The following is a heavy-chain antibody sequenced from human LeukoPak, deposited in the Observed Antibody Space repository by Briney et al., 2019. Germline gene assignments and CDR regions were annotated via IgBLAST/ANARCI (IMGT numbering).Heavy chain of an antibody. D-gene: IGHD1-26*01. J-gene: IGHJ4*02. CDR2: INHSGST. V-gene: IGHV4-34*01. CDR1: GGSSSGYY. CDR3: ARIGRSGSYVDY. Sequence: SETLSLTCAVYGGSSSGYYWSWIRQPPGKGLEWIGEINHSGSTNYNPSLKSRVTISVDTSKNQFSLKLSSVTAADTAVYYCARIGRSGSYVDYWGQGTLVTVSS.